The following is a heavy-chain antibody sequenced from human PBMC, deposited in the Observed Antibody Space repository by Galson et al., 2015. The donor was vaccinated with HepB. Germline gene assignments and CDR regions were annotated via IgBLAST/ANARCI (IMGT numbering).Heavy chain of an antibody. CDR1: GFTFSDHY. Sequence: SLRLSCAASGFTFSDHYMDWVRQAPGKGLEWVGRTRNKANSYTTEYAASVKGRFTISRDDSKNSLYLQMNSLKTEDTAVYYCAREFRYSYGLPFDIWGQGTMVTVSS. V-gene: IGHV3-72*01. CDR3: AREFRYSYGLPFDI. CDR2: TRNKANSYTT. J-gene: IGHJ3*02. D-gene: IGHD5-18*01.